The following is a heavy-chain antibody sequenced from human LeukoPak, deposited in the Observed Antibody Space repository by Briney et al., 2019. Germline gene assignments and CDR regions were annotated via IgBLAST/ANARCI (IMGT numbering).Heavy chain of an antibody. D-gene: IGHD3-16*01. CDR2: VYYSGST. CDR3: ARRTRGIFDY. CDR1: GGSISSYY. V-gene: IGHV4-59*08. J-gene: IGHJ4*02. Sequence: PSETLSLTCTVSGGSISSYYWSWIRQPPGKGLEWIGYVYYSGSTNYNPSLKSRVTISVDTSKNQFSLKLSSVTAADTAVYYCARRTRGIFDYWGQGTLVTVSS.